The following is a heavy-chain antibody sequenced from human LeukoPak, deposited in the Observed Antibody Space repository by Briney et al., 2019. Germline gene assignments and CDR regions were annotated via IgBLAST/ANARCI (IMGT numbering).Heavy chain of an antibody. CDR2: ITGSSSTI. CDR1: GFTFSSYS. Sequence: PGGSLRLSCAASGFTFSSYSMNWVRQAPGKGLEWISYITGSSSTIYYADSVKGRFTVSRDNAKNSLYLQMNSLRDEDTAVYYCAKGRVSSGYSTGYFDYWGQGTLVTVSS. D-gene: IGHD3-22*01. V-gene: IGHV3-48*02. J-gene: IGHJ4*02. CDR3: AKGRVSSGYSTGYFDY.